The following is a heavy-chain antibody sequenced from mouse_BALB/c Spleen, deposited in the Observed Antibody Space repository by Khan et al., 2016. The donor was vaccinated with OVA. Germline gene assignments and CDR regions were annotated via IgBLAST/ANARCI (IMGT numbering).Heavy chain of an antibody. Sequence: VQLKESGPGLVAPSQSLSITCTVSGFSLTSYGVSWVRQPPGKGLEWLGVIWGDGNTNYHSTPISRLSISKDDSKSQVFLKLNSLQTDDTATYYCVKQNHGTLYAVDYWGQGTSVTVSS. V-gene: IGHV2-3*01. CDR2: IWGDGNT. CDR3: VKQNHGTLYAVDY. J-gene: IGHJ4*01. CDR1: GFSLTSYG. D-gene: IGHD2-1*01.